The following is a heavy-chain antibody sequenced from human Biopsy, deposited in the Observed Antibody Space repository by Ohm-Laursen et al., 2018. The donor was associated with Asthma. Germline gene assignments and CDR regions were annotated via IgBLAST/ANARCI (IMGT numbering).Heavy chain of an antibody. CDR1: GFTFSNYG. V-gene: IGHV3-30*18. CDR2: ISFDGSNK. D-gene: IGHD1-26*01. CDR3: AKDVFPGWELRRGPDY. Sequence: SLRLSCAASGFTFSNYGMHWVRQAPGKGLDWVAVISFDGSNKNYTDSVKGRFTISRDNSKNTLHLQMNSLRAEDTAVYYCAKDVFPGWELRRGPDYWGQGTLGTVSS. J-gene: IGHJ4*02.